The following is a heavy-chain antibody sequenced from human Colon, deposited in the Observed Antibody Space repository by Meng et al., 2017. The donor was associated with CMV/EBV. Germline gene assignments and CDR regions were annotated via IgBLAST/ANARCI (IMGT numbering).Heavy chain of an antibody. D-gene: IGHD1-26*01. V-gene: IGHV4-59*01. CDR2: IYYSGRT. J-gene: IGHJ4*02. Sequence: QEQPAVSGPGLVEPPETLSLTCTVSGGSISSYYWGWIRQPAGKGLEWIGYIYYSGRTTSNPSLTSPVPLSVDPSKHQFSLKLSSVTAADTAVYYCARVTGGSWNFDYWGQGTLVTVSS. CDR1: GGSISSYY. CDR3: ARVTGGSWNFDY.